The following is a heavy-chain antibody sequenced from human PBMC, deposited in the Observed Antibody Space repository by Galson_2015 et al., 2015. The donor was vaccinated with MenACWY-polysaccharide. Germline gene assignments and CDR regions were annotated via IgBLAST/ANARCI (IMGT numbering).Heavy chain of an antibody. CDR1: GYTFTSYD. D-gene: IGHD3-22*01. Sequence: SVKVSCKASGYTFTSYDINWVRQATGQGPEWMGWMNPNSGNTGYAQKFQGRVTMTRNTSISTAYMELSSLRSEDTAVYYCARVGYYDSSGYSLNAFDIWGQGTMVTVSS. J-gene: IGHJ3*02. V-gene: IGHV1-8*01. CDR3: ARVGYYDSSGYSLNAFDI. CDR2: MNPNSGNT.